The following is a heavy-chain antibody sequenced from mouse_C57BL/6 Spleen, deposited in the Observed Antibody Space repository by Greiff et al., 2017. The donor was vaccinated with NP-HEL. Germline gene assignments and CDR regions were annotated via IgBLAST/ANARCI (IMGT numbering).Heavy chain of an antibody. CDR3: ARDRSLWYFDV. V-gene: IGHV3-6*01. CDR2: ISYDGSN. CDR1: GYSITSGYY. D-gene: IGHD6-1*01. J-gene: IGHJ1*03. Sequence: EVKLLESGPGLVKPSQSLSLTCSVTGYSITSGYYWNWIRQFPGNNLEWMGYISYDGSNNYNPSLKNRISITRDTSKNQFFLKLNSVTTEDTATYYCARDRSLWYFDVWGTGTTVTVSS.